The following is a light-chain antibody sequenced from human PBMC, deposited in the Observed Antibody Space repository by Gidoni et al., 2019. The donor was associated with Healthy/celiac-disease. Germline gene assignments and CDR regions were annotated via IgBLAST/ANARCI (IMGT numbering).Light chain of an antibody. V-gene: IGKV3-20*01. CDR3: QQYGSSLLT. CDR2: GAS. J-gene: IGKJ1*01. CDR1: QSVSSSY. Sequence: EIVLTQSPGTLSLSPGERATLSCRASQSVSSSYLAWYQQTPGQAPRLLIDGASSRATGVPEWFSGRGAGTDITLTISRLEPEDFAVYYCQQYGSSLLTFGQGTKVEIK.